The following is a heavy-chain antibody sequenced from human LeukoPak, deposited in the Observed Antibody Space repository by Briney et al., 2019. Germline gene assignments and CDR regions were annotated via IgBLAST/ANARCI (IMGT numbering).Heavy chain of an antibody. Sequence: GGSLRLSCVASGFTFSTYGMHWVRQAPGKGLEWVAFIRYDGSEKYYADSVKGRFTISRDNSKNTLYLQMNSLRAEDTAVYYCARAMVRGVIPFYFDYWGQGTLVTVSS. V-gene: IGHV3-30*02. D-gene: IGHD3-10*01. CDR2: IRYDGSEK. CDR1: GFTFSTYG. J-gene: IGHJ4*02. CDR3: ARAMVRGVIPFYFDY.